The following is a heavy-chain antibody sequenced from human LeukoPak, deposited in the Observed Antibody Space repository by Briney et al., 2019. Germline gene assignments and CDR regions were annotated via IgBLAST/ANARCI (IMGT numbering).Heavy chain of an antibody. J-gene: IGHJ1*01. CDR1: GGSISSNSYY. V-gene: IGHV4-39*01. CDR3: SRHCALAGGDTIYFLH. D-gene: IGHD3-3*01. CDR2: IYYRGTT. Sequence: TPSETLSLTCTVSGGSISSNSYYWGWIRQPPGKGLEWVGSIYYRGTTYYNPSLKSRVTISIDTSKNQFSLKLNSVTAPDTAVYYCSRHCALAGGDTIYFLHWGQGTLVTVSS.